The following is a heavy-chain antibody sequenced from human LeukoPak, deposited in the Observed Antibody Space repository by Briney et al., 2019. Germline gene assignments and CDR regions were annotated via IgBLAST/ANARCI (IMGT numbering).Heavy chain of an antibody. J-gene: IGHJ6*03. CDR1: GFTVSSNY. V-gene: IGHV3-53*01. CDR3: ATDPPYGGYYFQYYMDV. Sequence: PWGSLRLSCAASGFTVSSNYMSWVRQAPGKGLEWVSIIYSGGATYYADSVKGRFTISRDNSKNTLYLQMNSLRAEDTAVYYCATDPPYGGYYFQYYMDVWGKGTTVTVSS. CDR2: IYSGGAT. D-gene: IGHD4/OR15-4a*01.